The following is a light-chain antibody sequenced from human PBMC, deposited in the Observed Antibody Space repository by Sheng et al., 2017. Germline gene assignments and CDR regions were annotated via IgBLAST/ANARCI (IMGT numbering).Light chain of an antibody. CDR2: GAS. Sequence: DIQLTQSPSFLSASLGDTVSMSCRASEAVSRYLAWYQHPPGQAPKLLIYGASILQTGVSSRFSGSGFGKEFTLTIRGLQPEDSGTYYCQQFGTYPPITFCQGTRLEIK. V-gene: IGKV1-9*01. CDR1: EAVSRY. CDR3: QQFGTYPPIT. J-gene: IGKJ5*01.